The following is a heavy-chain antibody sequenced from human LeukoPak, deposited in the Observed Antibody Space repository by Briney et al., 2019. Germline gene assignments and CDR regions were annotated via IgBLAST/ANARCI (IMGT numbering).Heavy chain of an antibody. Sequence: SVKVSCRASGGTFSSYAISWVRQAPGQGLEWMGRIISILGIANCAEKFQGRVTFTADKTTSTAYMELSSLRSEDTAVYYCARWGELGVDYWGQGTLVTVSS. J-gene: IGHJ4*02. V-gene: IGHV1-69*04. D-gene: IGHD1-26*01. CDR2: IISILGIA. CDR3: ARWGELGVDY. CDR1: GGTFSSYA.